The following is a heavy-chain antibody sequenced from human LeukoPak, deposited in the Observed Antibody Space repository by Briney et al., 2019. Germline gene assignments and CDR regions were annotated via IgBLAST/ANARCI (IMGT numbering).Heavy chain of an antibody. CDR2: VYYRVNT. V-gene: IGHV4-59*01. CDR1: GFSFSHAW. D-gene: IGHD3-22*01. CDR3: ARDSYDSSGNYRSFDY. Sequence: GSLRLSCAASGFSFSHAWMTWVRQPPGKGLEWIGYVYYRVNTNYNPSLKSRLTISVDTSKSQFSLKVSSVTAADTAVYYCARDSYDSSGNYRSFDYWGQGTQVTVSS. J-gene: IGHJ4*02.